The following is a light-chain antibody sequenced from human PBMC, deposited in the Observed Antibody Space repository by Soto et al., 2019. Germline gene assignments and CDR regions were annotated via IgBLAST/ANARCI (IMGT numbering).Light chain of an antibody. V-gene: IGKV1-5*01. CDR1: QSISNW. J-gene: IGKJ1*01. Sequence: DIQMTQSPSTLSASVGDRVTITCRTSQSISNWLAWFQQKPGKAPNLLIYDASTLDSGVPSRFSGSGSGTEFTLTIGSLQPDDFATYFCQQYNSYSWTFGQGTKV. CDR2: DAS. CDR3: QQYNSYSWT.